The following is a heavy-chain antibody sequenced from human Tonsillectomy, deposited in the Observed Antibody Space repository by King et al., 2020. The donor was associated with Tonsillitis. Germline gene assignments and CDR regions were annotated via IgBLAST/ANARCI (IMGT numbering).Heavy chain of an antibody. CDR3: ARDGITYCSVGSCSSYYVMDV. CDR2: ISYDGSNK. V-gene: IGHV3-30*04. D-gene: IGHD2-15*01. CDR1: GFTFSSYA. Sequence: VQLVESGGGVVQPGRSLRLSCAVSGFTFSSYAIHWVRQAPGKGLEWVTLISYDGSNKYYADAVKGRFTISRDNSKNTLFLQMSSLTAEDTAEYYCARDGITYCSVGSCSSYYVMDVWGQGTTVTVSS. J-gene: IGHJ6*02.